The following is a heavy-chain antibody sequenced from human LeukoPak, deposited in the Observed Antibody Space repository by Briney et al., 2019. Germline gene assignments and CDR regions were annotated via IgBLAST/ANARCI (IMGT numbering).Heavy chain of an antibody. V-gene: IGHV3-23*01. CDR3: AKVRAISHSSGYYPYDY. J-gene: IGHJ4*02. CDR1: GFTFSSYG. Sequence: GGSLRLSCAASGFTFSSYGMTWVRQAPGKGLEWVSDISGSGSSTNYADSVRGRFTISRDTSKNTVYLQMNSLRDEDTAVYYCAKVRAISHSSGYYPYDYWGQGTLVTVSS. CDR2: ISGSGSST. D-gene: IGHD3-22*01.